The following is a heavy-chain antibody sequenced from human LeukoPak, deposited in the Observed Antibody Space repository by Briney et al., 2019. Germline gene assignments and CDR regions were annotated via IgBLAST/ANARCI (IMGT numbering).Heavy chain of an antibody. Sequence: SETLSLTCTVSGGSISSSSYYWGWIRQPPGKGLEWIGSIYYSGSTYYNPSLKSRVTISVDTSKNQFSLKLSSVTAADTAVYYCAREVAAAGTTDWGQGTLVTVSS. CDR2: IYYSGST. J-gene: IGHJ4*02. D-gene: IGHD6-13*01. CDR3: AREVAAAGTTD. V-gene: IGHV4-39*07. CDR1: GGSISSSSYY.